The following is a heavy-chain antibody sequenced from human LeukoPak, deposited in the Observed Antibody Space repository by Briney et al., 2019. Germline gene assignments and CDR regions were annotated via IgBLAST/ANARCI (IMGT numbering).Heavy chain of an antibody. CDR2: IYYSGST. CDR1: GDSISSSRHS. J-gene: IGHJ4*02. V-gene: IGHV4-31*03. CDR3: ARGRVVVITTPLIDY. Sequence: KPSETLSLTCTVSGDSISSSRHSWSWIRQHPGKGLEWIGYIYYSGSTYYNPSLKSRVTISVDTSKNQFSLKLSSVTAADTAVYYCARGRVVVITTPLIDYWGQGTLVTVSS. D-gene: IGHD3-22*01.